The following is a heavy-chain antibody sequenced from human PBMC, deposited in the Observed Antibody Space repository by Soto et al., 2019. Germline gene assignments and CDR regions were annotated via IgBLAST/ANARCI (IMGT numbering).Heavy chain of an antibody. CDR3: ARDRGYSYGPFDY. D-gene: IGHD5-18*01. CDR1: GFIFGDYY. J-gene: IGHJ4*02. Sequence: GGSLRLSCAASGFIFGDYYMSWIRQAPGKGLEWVSYISSSGSTINYADSVKGRFTISRDNAKKSLYLQMNSLRAEDTAVYYCARDRGYSYGPFDYWGQGTLVTVSS. CDR2: ISSSGSTI. V-gene: IGHV3-11*01.